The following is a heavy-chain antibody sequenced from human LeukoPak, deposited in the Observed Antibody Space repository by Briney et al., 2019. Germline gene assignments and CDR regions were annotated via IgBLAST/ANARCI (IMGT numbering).Heavy chain of an antibody. D-gene: IGHD3-10*01. CDR3: AKDYYYGSGSSPFDY. J-gene: IGHJ4*02. CDR2: ISWNSGSI. V-gene: IGHV3-9*01. CDR1: GFTFDDYA. Sequence: SLRLSCAASGFTFDDYAMHWVRQAPGKGLEWVSGISWNSGSIGYADSVKGRFTISRDNAKNSLYLQMNSLRAEDTALYYCAKDYYYGSGSSPFDYWGQGTLVTVSS.